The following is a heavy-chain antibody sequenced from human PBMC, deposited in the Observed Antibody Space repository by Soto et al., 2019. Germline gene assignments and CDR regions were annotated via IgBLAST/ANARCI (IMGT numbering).Heavy chain of an antibody. CDR1: GFTFSSYA. Sequence: PGGSLRLSWAASGFTFSSYAMIWVRQAPGKGLEWVSAISGSGGSTYYADSVKGRFTISRDNSKNTLYLQMNSLRAEDTAVYYCAKDLAVAAMNWFDPWGQGTLVTVSS. J-gene: IGHJ5*02. CDR3: AKDLAVAAMNWFDP. CDR2: ISGSGGST. V-gene: IGHV3-23*01. D-gene: IGHD6-19*01.